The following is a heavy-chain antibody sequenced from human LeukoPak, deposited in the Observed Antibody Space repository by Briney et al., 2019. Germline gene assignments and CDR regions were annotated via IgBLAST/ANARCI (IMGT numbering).Heavy chain of an antibody. Sequence: KPSETLSLTCAVYGGSFSGYYWSWIRQPPGKGLEWIGEINHSGSTNYNPSLKSRVTISVDTSKNQFSLKLSSVTAADTAVYYCARHYGSGNPDAFDIWGQGTMVIVSS. CDR2: INHSGST. CDR3: ARHYGSGNPDAFDI. V-gene: IGHV4-34*01. CDR1: GGSFSGYY. D-gene: IGHD3-10*01. J-gene: IGHJ3*02.